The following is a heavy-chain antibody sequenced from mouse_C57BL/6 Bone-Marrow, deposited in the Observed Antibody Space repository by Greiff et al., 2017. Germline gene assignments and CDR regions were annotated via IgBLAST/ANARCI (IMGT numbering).Heavy chain of an antibody. CDR2: IHPNSGST. V-gene: IGHV1-64*01. J-gene: IGHJ2*01. CDR1: GYTFTSYW. Sequence: QVQLPQPGAELVKPGASVKLSCKASGYTFTSYWMHWVKQRPGQGLEWIGMIHPNSGSTNSNEKFKSKATLTVDNSSSTAYMQLSSLTSEDSAVYYCARHGSHFDYWGKGTTLTVSS. CDR3: ARHGSHFDY. D-gene: IGHD1-1*01.